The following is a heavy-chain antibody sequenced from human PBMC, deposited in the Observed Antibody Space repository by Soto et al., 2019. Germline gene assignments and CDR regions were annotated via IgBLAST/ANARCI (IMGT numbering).Heavy chain of an antibody. Sequence: SETLSLTCTVSGGSLSSYYWSWIRQPPGKGLEWIGYIYYSASTNYNPSLKSRVTISVDTSKNQFSLKLSSVTAAATAVYDCARRAAGIGVGWVDLWAERTLVTVSS. CDR2: IYYSAST. V-gene: IGHV4-59*01. CDR3: ARRAAGIGVGWVDL. J-gene: IGHJ5*02. CDR1: GGSLSSYY. D-gene: IGHD6-13*01.